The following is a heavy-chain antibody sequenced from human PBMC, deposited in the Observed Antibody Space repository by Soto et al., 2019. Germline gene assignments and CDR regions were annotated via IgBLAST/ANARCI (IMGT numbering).Heavy chain of an antibody. Sequence: SETRSLTCAVYGGSFSGYYWTWIRRPPGTGLEWIGEINHSGSTNYNPSLKSRVTISVDTSKNQFSLKLTSVTAADTAVYYCARDKITGLFDYWGQGTLVTVS. D-gene: IGHD2-8*02. CDR3: ARDKITGLFDY. V-gene: IGHV4-34*01. CDR2: INHSGST. J-gene: IGHJ4*02. CDR1: GGSFSGYY.